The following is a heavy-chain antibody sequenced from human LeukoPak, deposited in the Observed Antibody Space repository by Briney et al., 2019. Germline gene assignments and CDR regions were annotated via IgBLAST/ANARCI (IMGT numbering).Heavy chain of an antibody. CDR1: GFTFSSYA. J-gene: IGHJ4*02. D-gene: IGHD3-10*01. CDR2: ISGSGGST. Sequence: GGSLRLSCAASGFTFSSYAMSWVRQAPGKGLEWVSAISGSGGSTYYADSVKGRFTISRDNSKNTLYLQMNSLRAEDTAVYYCAKEVQYYYGSGPPGGYWGQGTLVTVSS. CDR3: AKEVQYYYGSGPPGGY. V-gene: IGHV3-23*01.